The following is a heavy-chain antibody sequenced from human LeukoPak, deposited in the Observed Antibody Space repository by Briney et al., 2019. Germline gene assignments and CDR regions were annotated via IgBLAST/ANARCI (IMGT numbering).Heavy chain of an antibody. Sequence: GGSLRLSCAASGFTFSSYAMHWVRQAPGKGLEWVAVISYDGSNKYYADSVKGRFTISRDNSKNTLYLQMNSLRAEDTAVYYCAGHLCSGGSCYIYDTFDIWGQGTMVTVSS. CDR2: ISYDGSNK. V-gene: IGHV3-30-3*01. D-gene: IGHD2-15*01. J-gene: IGHJ3*02. CDR1: GFTFSSYA. CDR3: AGHLCSGGSCYIYDTFDI.